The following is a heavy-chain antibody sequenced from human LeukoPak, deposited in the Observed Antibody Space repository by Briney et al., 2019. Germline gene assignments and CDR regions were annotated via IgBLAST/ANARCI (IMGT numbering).Heavy chain of an antibody. CDR3: ARASTLRYYFDY. J-gene: IGHJ4*02. D-gene: IGHD2-2*01. CDR2: ISSRSDFI. V-gene: IGHV3-21*01. Sequence: PGGSLRLSCAASGFTFSSSSMNWVRQAPGKGLEWVASISSRSDFIYYADSVKGRFTISRDNAKNSLYLQMNSLRAEDTAVYYCARASTLRYYFDYWGQGTLVTVSS. CDR1: GFTFSSSS.